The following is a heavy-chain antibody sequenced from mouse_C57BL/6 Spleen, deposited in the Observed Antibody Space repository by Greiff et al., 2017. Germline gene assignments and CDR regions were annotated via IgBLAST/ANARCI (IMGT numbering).Heavy chain of an antibody. CDR1: GYTFTDYN. Sequence: VQLQRSGPELVKPGASVKMSCKASGYTFTDYNMHWVKQSHGKSLEWIGYINPNNGGTSYNQKFKGKATLTVNKSSSTAYMELRSLTSEDSAVYYCARIYYSNYDWYFDVWGTGTTVTVSS. CDR2: INPNNGGT. CDR3: ARIYYSNYDWYFDV. D-gene: IGHD2-5*01. V-gene: IGHV1-22*01. J-gene: IGHJ1*03.